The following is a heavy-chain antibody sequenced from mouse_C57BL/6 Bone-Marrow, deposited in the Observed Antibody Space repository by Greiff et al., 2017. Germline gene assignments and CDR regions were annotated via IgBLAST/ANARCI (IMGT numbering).Heavy chain of an antibody. D-gene: IGHD1-1*01. V-gene: IGHV1-7*01. Sequence: VQLQQSGAELAKPGASVKMSCKASGYTFTSYWMHWVKQRPGQGLEWIGYINPSTGYTEYNQKFNDKATLTADKSSSTAYMQLSSLASEDSAVYYCASYYGSSYFDYWGQGTTLTVSS. CDR3: ASYYGSSYFDY. CDR1: GYTFTSYW. J-gene: IGHJ2*01. CDR2: INPSTGYT.